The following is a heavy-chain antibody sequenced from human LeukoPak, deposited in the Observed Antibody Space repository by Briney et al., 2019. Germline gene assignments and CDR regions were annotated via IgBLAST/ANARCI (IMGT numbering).Heavy chain of an antibody. CDR2: INHSGST. V-gene: IGHV4-34*01. CDR3: ARVTRYGDINWFDP. D-gene: IGHD4-17*01. Sequence: SETLSLTCAVYGGSFSGYYWSWIRQPPGKGLEWIGEINHSGSTDYNPSLKSRVTISVDTSKNQFSLKLSSVTAADTAVYYCARVTRYGDINWFDPWGQGTLVTVSS. J-gene: IGHJ5*02. CDR1: GGSFSGYY.